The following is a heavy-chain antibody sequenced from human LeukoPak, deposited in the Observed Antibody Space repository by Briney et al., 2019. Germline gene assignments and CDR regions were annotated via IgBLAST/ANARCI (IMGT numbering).Heavy chain of an antibody. CDR1: GGTFSSYA. J-gene: IGHJ3*02. CDR2: IIPIFGTA. Sequence: SVKVSCTASGGTFSSYAISWVRQAPGQGLEWMGGIIPIFGTANYAQKFQGRVTITADESTSTAYMELSSLRSEDTAVYYCARAIAAHDAFDIWGQGTMVTVSS. D-gene: IGHD6-13*01. V-gene: IGHV1-69*01. CDR3: ARAIAAHDAFDI.